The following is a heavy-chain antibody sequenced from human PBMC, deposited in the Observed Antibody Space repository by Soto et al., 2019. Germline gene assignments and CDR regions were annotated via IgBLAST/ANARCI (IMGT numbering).Heavy chain of an antibody. CDR1: CGSISSGAYY. J-gene: IGHJ5*02. Sequence: TLSLTCNVSCGSISSGAYYWNWIRQHPGKGLEWIGYIYYSGSTNYNPSLKSRVTISVDTSKNQFSLKLNSVTAADTAVYYCARSYYYGSGENWFDPWGQGTLVTVSS. D-gene: IGHD3-10*01. CDR2: IYYSGST. CDR3: ARSYYYGSGENWFDP. V-gene: IGHV4-30-4*08.